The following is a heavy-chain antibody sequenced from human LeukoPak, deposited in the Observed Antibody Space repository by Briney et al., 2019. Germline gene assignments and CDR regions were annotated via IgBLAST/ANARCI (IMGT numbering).Heavy chain of an antibody. CDR3: ARYSSGWQNFDY. J-gene: IGHJ4*02. CDR2: IYTSGST. V-gene: IGHV4-4*07. Sequence: PSETLSLTCTVSGGSISSYSWSWIRQPAGKALEWIGRIYTSGSTNYNPSLKSRLTMSVDTSKNQFSLKLSSVTAADTAVYYCARYSSGWQNFDYWGQGTLVTVSS. CDR1: GGSISSYS. D-gene: IGHD6-19*01.